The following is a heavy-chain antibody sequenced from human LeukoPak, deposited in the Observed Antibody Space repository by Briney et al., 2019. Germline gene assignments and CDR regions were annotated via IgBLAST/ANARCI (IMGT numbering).Heavy chain of an antibody. J-gene: IGHJ2*01. CDR2: FGSEDNKT. CDR1: GYTLSDLS. D-gene: IGHD3-3*01. CDR3: AATRSNYDFWSGSHHWYFNL. V-gene: IGHV1-24*01. Sequence: ASVKVSCKISGYTLSDLSMHWVRQAPGKGLEWMGGFGSEDNKTVYAQKFQGRVTMTEDTSTDTASMELSSLRSEDTAVYYCAATRSNYDFWSGSHHWYFNLWGRCTLVSGAS.